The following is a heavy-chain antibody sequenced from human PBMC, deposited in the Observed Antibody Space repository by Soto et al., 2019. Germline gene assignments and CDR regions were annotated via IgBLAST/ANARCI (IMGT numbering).Heavy chain of an antibody. CDR2: IYYSGST. CDR3: ARHGIYDYGDYILDY. D-gene: IGHD4-17*01. J-gene: IGHJ4*02. Sequence: SETLSLTCTVSGGSISSYYWSWIRQPPGKGLEWIGYIYYSGSTNYNPSLKSRVTISVDTSKNQFSLKLSSVTAADTAVYYCARHGIYDYGDYILDYWGQGTLVTVSS. CDR1: GGSISSYY. V-gene: IGHV4-59*08.